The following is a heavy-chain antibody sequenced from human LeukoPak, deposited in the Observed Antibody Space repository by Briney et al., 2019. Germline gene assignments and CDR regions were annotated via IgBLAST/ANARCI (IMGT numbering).Heavy chain of an antibody. CDR3: ARDQLGSVVVVAANAFDI. CDR1: GFTFSSYG. Sequence: PGGSLRLSCAASGFTFSSYGMHWVRQAPGKGLEWVAVIWYDGSNKYYADSVKGRFTISRDNSKNTLYLQMNSLRAEDTAVYYCARDQLGSVVVVAANAFDIWGQGTMVTVSS. V-gene: IGHV3-33*01. CDR2: IWYDGSNK. J-gene: IGHJ3*02. D-gene: IGHD2-15*01.